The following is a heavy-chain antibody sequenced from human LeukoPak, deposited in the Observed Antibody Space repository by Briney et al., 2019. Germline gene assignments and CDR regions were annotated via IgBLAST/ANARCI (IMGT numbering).Heavy chain of an antibody. V-gene: IGHV1-8*03. D-gene: IGHD2-8*01. Sequence: ASVKVSCKASGYTFISYNINWLRQATGQGLEWMGWVNPRSGDAGYLQKFQVRLTITRDSSTDTAYMDLSGLSSGDTAVYYCARGVPLGYCTYGVCYPPYYFDYWGQGTLVTASS. CDR3: ARGVPLGYCTYGVCYPPYYFDY. J-gene: IGHJ4*02. CDR1: GYTFISYN. CDR2: VNPRSGDA.